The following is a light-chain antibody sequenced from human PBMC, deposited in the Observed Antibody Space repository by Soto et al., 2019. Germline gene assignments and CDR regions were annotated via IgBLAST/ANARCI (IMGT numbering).Light chain of an antibody. CDR1: QSVSSY. V-gene: IGKV3-11*01. J-gene: IGKJ2*01. CDR3: QQRSNWPT. CDR2: GTS. Sequence: EIVLTQSPDTLALSPGERATLSCRASQSVSSYLAWYQQKPGRAPRLLLYGTSNRATGTPARFSGSGSGTDFTLTISSLEPEDFAVYYCQQRSNWPTFGQGTKLEI.